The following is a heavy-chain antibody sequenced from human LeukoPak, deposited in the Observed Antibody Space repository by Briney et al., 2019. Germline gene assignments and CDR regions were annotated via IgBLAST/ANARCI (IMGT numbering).Heavy chain of an antibody. V-gene: IGHV3-7*01. CDR1: GFAFSSYS. Sequence: GGSLRLSCAASGFAFSSYSMNWVRQAPGKGLEWVANIRQDGGAAYYGDSVKGRFTISRDNAKNSLFLQTNSLRDEDTAVYYCATSKDTAGGPYWGQGTLVTVSS. CDR2: IRQDGGAA. D-gene: IGHD5-18*01. CDR3: ATSKDTAGGPY. J-gene: IGHJ4*02.